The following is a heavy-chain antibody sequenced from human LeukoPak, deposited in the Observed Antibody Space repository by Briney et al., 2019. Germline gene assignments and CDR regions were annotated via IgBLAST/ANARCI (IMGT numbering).Heavy chain of an antibody. CDR2: IKQDGSDK. CDR1: GFTFSSYW. V-gene: IGHV3-7*03. Sequence: GGSLRLSCAASGFTFSSYWMSWVRQAPGKGLEWVANIKQDGSDKCYVDSVKGRFTISRDNAKNLLYLQMNSLRAEDTAVYYCARYSGYGGAEYFQHWGQGTLVTISS. J-gene: IGHJ1*01. D-gene: IGHD5-12*01. CDR3: ARYSGYGGAEYFQH.